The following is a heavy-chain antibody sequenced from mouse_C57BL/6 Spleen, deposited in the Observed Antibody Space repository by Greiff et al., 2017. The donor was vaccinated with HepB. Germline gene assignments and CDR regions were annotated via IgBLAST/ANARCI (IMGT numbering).Heavy chain of an antibody. D-gene: IGHD1-1*01. CDR1: GFTFSDFY. CDR3: ARDAPHYYGSSWYFDV. Sequence: EVKLMESGGGLVQSGRSLRLSCATSGFTFSDFYMEWVRQAPGKGLEWIAASRNKANDYTTEYSASVKGRFIVSRDTSQSILYLQMNALRAEDTAIYYCARDAPHYYGSSWYFDVWGTGTTVTVSS. CDR2: SRNKANDYTT. J-gene: IGHJ1*03. V-gene: IGHV7-1*01.